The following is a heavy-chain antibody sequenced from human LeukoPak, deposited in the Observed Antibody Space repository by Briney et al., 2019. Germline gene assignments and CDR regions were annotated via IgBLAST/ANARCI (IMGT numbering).Heavy chain of an antibody. J-gene: IGHJ4*02. CDR1: GGTFSSYA. Sequence: GASVKVSCKASGGTFSSYAISWVRQAPGQGLEWMGGIIPIFGTANYAQKFQGRVTITADESTSTTYMELRSLRSDDTAVYYCAKSTQQWLSTSDCWGQGTLVTVSS. CDR2: IIPIFGTA. V-gene: IGHV1-69*13. CDR3: AKSTQQWLSTSDC. D-gene: IGHD6-19*01.